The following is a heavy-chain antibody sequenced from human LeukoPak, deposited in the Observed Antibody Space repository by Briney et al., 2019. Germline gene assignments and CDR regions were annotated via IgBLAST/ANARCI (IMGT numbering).Heavy chain of an antibody. V-gene: IGHV3-48*01. CDR1: AFSFSDYS. CDR3: ARDRLHYGEYEKTFDY. D-gene: IGHD4-17*01. CDR2: ISHSSSTI. J-gene: IGHJ4*02. Sequence: GGSLRLSCAASAFSFSDYSMNWVRQAPGKGLEWVSYISHSSSTIYYADSVKGRFTISRDNAKKSLYLQMNSLRAEDSAVYYCARDRLHYGEYEKTFDYWGQGTLVTVSS.